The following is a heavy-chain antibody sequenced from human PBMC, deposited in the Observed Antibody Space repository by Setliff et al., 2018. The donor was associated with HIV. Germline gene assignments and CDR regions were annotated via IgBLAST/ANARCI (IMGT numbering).Heavy chain of an antibody. CDR3: ARRPYYDSWSGHQAFDI. V-gene: IGHV5-51*06. J-gene: IGHJ3*02. Sequence: GESLKISCRGSGYSFTTYWIGWVRQMPGKGLEWMGIIYPYDSDTRYSPSFQGQVIITADKSVSTAYVQCSGLKASDTATYSCARRPYYDSWSGHQAFDIWGQGTMVTVSS. CDR1: GYSFTTYW. D-gene: IGHD3-3*01. CDR2: IYPYDSDT.